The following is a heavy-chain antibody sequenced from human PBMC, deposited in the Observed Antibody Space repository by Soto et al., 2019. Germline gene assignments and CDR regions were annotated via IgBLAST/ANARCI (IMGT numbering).Heavy chain of an antibody. J-gene: IGHJ6*02. Sequence: QITLKESGPTLVKPTQTLTLTCTFSGFSLSTSGVGVGWIRQPPGKALEWLTLIYWNDDKRYSPSLKSRLTIPKDAAKNQVVLTMTHMDPVDTATYYCAHAAYESGYVYGLDVWGQGTTVTVSS. CDR2: IYWNDDK. CDR3: AHAAYESGYVYGLDV. V-gene: IGHV2-5*01. CDR1: GFSLSTSGVG. D-gene: IGHD5-12*01.